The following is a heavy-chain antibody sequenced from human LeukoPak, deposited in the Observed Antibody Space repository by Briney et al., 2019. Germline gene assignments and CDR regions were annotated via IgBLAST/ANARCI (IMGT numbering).Heavy chain of an antibody. V-gene: IGHV3-30*04. Sequence: GGSLRLSCAASGFTFSSYAMHWVRQAPGKGLEWVAVISYDGSNKYYADSVKGRFTISRDNSKNTLYLQMNSLRAEDTAVYYCAKDIGSLISRTLDTWGQGTLVTASS. CDR1: GFTFSSYA. CDR2: ISYDGSNK. CDR3: AKDIGSLISRTLDT. D-gene: IGHD1-7*01. J-gene: IGHJ4*02.